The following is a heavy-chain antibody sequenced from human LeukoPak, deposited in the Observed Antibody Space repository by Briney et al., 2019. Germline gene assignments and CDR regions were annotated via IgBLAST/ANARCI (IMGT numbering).Heavy chain of an antibody. V-gene: IGHV3-21*01. CDR1: GFTFSSYS. J-gene: IGHJ4*02. Sequence: GGSLRLSCAASGFTFSSYSMNWVRQAPGKGLEWVSSISSSSSYIYYADSVKGRFTISRDNAKNSLYLQMNSLRAEDTAVYYCAREESSSYGLDYWGQGTLVTVSS. D-gene: IGHD5-18*01. CDR3: AREESSSYGLDY. CDR2: ISSSSSYI.